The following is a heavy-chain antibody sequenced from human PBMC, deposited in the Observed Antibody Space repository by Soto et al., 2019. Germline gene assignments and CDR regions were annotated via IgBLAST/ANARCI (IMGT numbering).Heavy chain of an antibody. J-gene: IGHJ4*02. D-gene: IGHD5-12*01. V-gene: IGHV3-9*01. CDR2: ISWNSGSI. Sequence: GGSLRLSCAASGFTFDDYAMHWVRQAPGKGLEWVSGISWNSGSIGYADSVKGRFTISRDNAKNSLYLQMNSLRAEDTALYYCAKDKFVDIVATGDGIFDYWGQGTLVTVSS. CDR3: AKDKFVDIVATGDGIFDY. CDR1: GFTFDDYA.